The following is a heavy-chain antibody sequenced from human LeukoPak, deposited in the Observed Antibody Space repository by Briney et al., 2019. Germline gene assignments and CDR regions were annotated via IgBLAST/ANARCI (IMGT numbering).Heavy chain of an antibody. CDR1: GGSISSGSYY. D-gene: IGHD6-19*01. Sequence: SEXXSLTCTVSGGSISSGSYYWRWVRQPAGKGLEWILRIYTRGRTNYTPSLKRLVTISVDTSKNQFSLKLSSVTAADTAVYYCARADGSGWSFGVDYWGQGTLVTVSS. J-gene: IGHJ4*02. CDR3: ARADGSGWSFGVDY. CDR2: IYTRGRT. V-gene: IGHV4-61*02.